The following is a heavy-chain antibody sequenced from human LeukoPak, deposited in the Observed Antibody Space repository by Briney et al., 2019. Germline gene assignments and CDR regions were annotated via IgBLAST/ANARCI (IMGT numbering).Heavy chain of an antibody. Sequence: GGSLRLSCAASGFTFSDYYMSWIRQAPGKGLEWVSYISSSGSTIYYADSVKGRFTISRDNAKNSLYLQMNSLRAEDTAVYYCERERYYDFWSGYYAFDYWGQGTLVTVSS. CDR1: GFTFSDYY. CDR2: ISSSGSTI. D-gene: IGHD3-3*01. CDR3: ERERYYDFWSGYYAFDY. J-gene: IGHJ4*02. V-gene: IGHV3-11*04.